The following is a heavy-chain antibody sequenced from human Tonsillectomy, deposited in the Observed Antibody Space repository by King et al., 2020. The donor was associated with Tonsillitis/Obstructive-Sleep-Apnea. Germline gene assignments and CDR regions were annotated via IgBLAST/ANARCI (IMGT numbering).Heavy chain of an antibody. CDR3: ARDSTVTQFDY. CDR1: GFTFSSYA. V-gene: IGHV3-30*04. Sequence: VQLVESGGGVVQPGRSLRLSCAASGFTFSSYAMHWVRQAPGKGPEWVAVISYDGSNKYYADSVKGRFTISRDNSKNTLYLQMNSLRAEDTAVYYCARDSTVTQFDYWGQGTLVTVSS. CDR2: ISYDGSNK. J-gene: IGHJ4*02. D-gene: IGHD4-17*01.